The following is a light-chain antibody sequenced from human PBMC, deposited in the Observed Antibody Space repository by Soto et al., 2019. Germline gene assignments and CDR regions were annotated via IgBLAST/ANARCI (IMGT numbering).Light chain of an antibody. CDR1: QSVSSNY. J-gene: IGKJ1*01. CDR2: DVS. CDR3: QQYGSSPT. Sequence: DIVLTQSPGTLSLSPGERATLSCRSTQSVSSNYLAWYQQKPHQAPRLVVYDVSGRATGIPDRSSGSGSGTDFTLTISRLEPDDCAVYYCQQYGSSPTFGQGTKVEIK. V-gene: IGKV3-20*01.